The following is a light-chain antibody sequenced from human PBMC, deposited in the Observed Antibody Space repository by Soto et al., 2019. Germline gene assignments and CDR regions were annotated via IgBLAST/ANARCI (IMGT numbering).Light chain of an antibody. V-gene: IGKV1-39*01. J-gene: IGKJ1*01. Sequence: DIQMTQSPSSLSTSVGARVTITCRASQNIGNSLNWYQQTPGTAPKLLIYAASSLQSGVPSRFSGSGSGTDFTLTISSLEPEDFATYYCQQSYSTPRTFGQGTKVEIK. CDR3: QQSYSTPRT. CDR2: AAS. CDR1: QNIGNS.